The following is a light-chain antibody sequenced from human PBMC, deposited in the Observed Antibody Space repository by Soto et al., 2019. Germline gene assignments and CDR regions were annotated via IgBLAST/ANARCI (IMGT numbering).Light chain of an antibody. CDR2: GAS. J-gene: IGKJ1*01. CDR1: QSVSSSY. V-gene: IGKV3-20*01. CDR3: QQYRSSPRT. Sequence: EIVLTQCPCTLSLSPGERATLSCRASQSVSSSYLAWYQQKPGQAPRLLIYGASSRATGIPDRFSGSGSGTDFTLTISRLEPEDFAVYYSQQYRSSPRTFGQGTKVDIK.